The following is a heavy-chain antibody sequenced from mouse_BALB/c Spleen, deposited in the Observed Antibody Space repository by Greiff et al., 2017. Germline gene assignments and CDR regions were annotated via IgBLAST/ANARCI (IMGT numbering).Heavy chain of an antibody. Sequence: QVQLQQPGAELVKPGASVKMYCKASGYTFTSYWMHWVKQRPGQGLEWIGVIDPSDSYTSYNQKFKGKATLTVDTSSSTAYMQLSSLTSEDSAVYYCTRDYDYDDGVAMDYWGQGTSVTVSS. CDR2: IDPSDSYT. V-gene: IGHV1S127*01. D-gene: IGHD2-4*01. CDR3: TRDYDYDDGVAMDY. J-gene: IGHJ4*01. CDR1: GYTFTSYW.